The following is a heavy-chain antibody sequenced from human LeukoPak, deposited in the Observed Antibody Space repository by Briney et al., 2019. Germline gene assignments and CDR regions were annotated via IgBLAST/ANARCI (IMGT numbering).Heavy chain of an antibody. CDR2: IGGSDDT. CDR3: ARPRVVDRRGYFDF. V-gene: IGHV3-23*01. J-gene: IGHJ4*02. CDR1: GFSLSDYP. Sequence: GDSLRLSCVASGFSLSDYPMTWVRQSPGRGLEWVSTIGGSDDTYYADSVKGRFTISRDTSKNTLYLQIHSLGAEDTAVYYCARPRVVDRRGYFDFWGQGTLVTASS. D-gene: IGHD5-12*01.